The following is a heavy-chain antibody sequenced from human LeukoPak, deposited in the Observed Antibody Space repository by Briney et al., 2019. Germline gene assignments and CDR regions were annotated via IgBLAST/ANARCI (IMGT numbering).Heavy chain of an antibody. V-gene: IGHV4-30-4*08. J-gene: IGHJ5*02. CDR3: ARHGGYFDWLTGTSTNNWFDP. D-gene: IGHD3-9*01. CDR1: VASFSSGDQY. CDR2: IHPSGTL. Sequence: SETLSLTCTVSVASFSSGDQYWNWIRQSPGKGLEWIGSIHPSGTLYNNPSLESRVTISVDTSKNQFSLKLSSVTAADTAVYYCARHGGYFDWLTGTSTNNWFDPWGQGTLVTVSS.